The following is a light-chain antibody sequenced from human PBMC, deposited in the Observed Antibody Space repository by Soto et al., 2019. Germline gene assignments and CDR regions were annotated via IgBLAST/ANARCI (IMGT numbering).Light chain of an antibody. CDR2: SDV. Sequence: QSVLTQPPSVSEAPRQRVTISCSGSSYNIGNNAVNWYQQLPGKAPKLLIYSDVVLPSGVSDRFSGSKSGSSASLVIIGRQSEDEADKYCASWDDSLNGDVFGGGTKLPAL. V-gene: IGLV1-36*01. CDR3: ASWDDSLNGDV. J-gene: IGLJ2*01. CDR1: SYNIGNNA.